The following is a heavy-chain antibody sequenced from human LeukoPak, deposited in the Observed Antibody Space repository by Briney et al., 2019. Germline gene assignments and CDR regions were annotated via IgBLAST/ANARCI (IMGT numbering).Heavy chain of an antibody. D-gene: IGHD5-24*01. CDR2: IYHSGST. V-gene: IGHV4-4*02. J-gene: IGHJ4*02. Sequence: SETLSLTCAASGGSISSSNWWSWVRPPPGKGLEWIGEIYHSGSTNYNPSLKSRVTISVDKSKNQFSLKLSSVTAADTAVYYCARHHRGDGYDSFDYWGQGTLVTVSS. CDR3: ARHHRGDGYDSFDY. CDR1: GGSISSSNW.